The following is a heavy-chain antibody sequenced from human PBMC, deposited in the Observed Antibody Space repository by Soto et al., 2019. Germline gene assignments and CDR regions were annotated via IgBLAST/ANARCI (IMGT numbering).Heavy chain of an antibody. D-gene: IGHD5-18*01. Sequence: PSETLSLTCALSGSSFTTYYWTWIRQPPGKGLDWIGEINNRGNTNYNPSIKSRVTISLDTSKTQFSLKLTSVTAADTAVYYCLMVTYSGLDVWGQGTTVTVSS. J-gene: IGHJ6*02. CDR1: GSSFTTYY. V-gene: IGHV4-34*01. CDR2: INNRGNT. CDR3: LMVTYSGLDV.